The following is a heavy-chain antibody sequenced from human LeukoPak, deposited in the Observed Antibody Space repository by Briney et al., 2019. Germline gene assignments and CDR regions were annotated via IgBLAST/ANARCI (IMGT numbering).Heavy chain of an antibody. V-gene: IGHV1-18*01. CDR1: GYSSTNYG. D-gene: IGHD6-13*01. J-gene: IGHJ5*02. Sequence: GASVTVSCKASGYSSTNYGISWVRQAPGQGLEWMGWIHIYRGNTNYAQKFQGRVTMTTDTSTSTVYMEVRGLRSDDTAMYYCARDVGITVADSIDPWGQGTLVTVSS. CDR3: ARDVGITVADSIDP. CDR2: IHIYRGNT.